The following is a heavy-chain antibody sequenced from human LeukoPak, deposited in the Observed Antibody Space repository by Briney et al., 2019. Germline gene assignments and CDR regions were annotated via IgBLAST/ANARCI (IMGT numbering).Heavy chain of an antibody. CDR3: AKDAAAASYMDV. D-gene: IGHD6-13*01. V-gene: IGHV3-43*01. CDR1: GFTFDDYT. Sequence: WGSLRLSCAASGFTFDDYTMHWVRQAPRKGLEWVSLISWDGGSTYYADSVKGRFTISRDNSKNSLYLQMNSLRTEDTALYYCAKDAAAASYMDVWGKGTTVTVSS. J-gene: IGHJ6*03. CDR2: ISWDGGST.